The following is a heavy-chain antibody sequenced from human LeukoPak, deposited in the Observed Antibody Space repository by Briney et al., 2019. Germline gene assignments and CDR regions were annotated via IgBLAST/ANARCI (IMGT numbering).Heavy chain of an antibody. CDR1: GGSVSSGSYY. D-gene: IGHD5-18*01. Sequence: PSETLSLTCTVSGGSVSSGSYYWSWIRQPPGKGLEWIGYIYYSGSAKYNPSLKSRVTISVDTSKNQFSLKLSSVTAADTAVYYCARSWIRLGYFDYWGQGTLVTVSS. CDR3: ARSWIRLGYFDY. J-gene: IGHJ4*02. V-gene: IGHV4-61*01. CDR2: IYYSGSA.